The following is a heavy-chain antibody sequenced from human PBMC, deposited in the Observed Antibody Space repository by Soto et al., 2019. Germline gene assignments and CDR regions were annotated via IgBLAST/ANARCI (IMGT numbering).Heavy chain of an antibody. Sequence: KSSETLSLTCAVYGGSFSGYYWSWIRQPPGKGLEWIGEINHSGSTNYNPSLKSRVTISVDTSKNQFSLKLSSVTAADTAVYYCALRVPTVTTGWFDPWGQGTLVTVSS. J-gene: IGHJ5*02. CDR2: INHSGST. CDR3: ALRVPTVTTGWFDP. CDR1: GGSFSGYY. V-gene: IGHV4-34*01. D-gene: IGHD4-4*01.